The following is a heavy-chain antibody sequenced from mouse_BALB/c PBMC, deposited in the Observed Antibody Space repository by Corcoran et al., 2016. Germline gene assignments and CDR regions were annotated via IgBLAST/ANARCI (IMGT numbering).Heavy chain of an antibody. Sequence: EVQHQESGHGLVKPTQSLALTCSVTGYSITSGYYWNCIRQVPGNKLEWMGYISYDGSNNYNPSPKNRISITLDTSKNQFYLKLNSVTTEDTATYYCARNPHYYGSSPYYFYYWGQATTLTVSS. J-gene: IGHJ2*01. CDR3: ARNPHYYGSSPYYFYY. CDR1: GYSITSGYY. D-gene: IGHD1-1*01. CDR2: ISYDGSN. V-gene: IGHV3-6*02.